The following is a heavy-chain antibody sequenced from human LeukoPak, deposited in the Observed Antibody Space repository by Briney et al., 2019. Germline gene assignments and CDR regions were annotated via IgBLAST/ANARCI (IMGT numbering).Heavy chain of an antibody. CDR3: ARGRRPGYSAYDDALNV. V-gene: IGHV4-59*01. CDR2: IYYSGST. D-gene: IGHD5-12*01. J-gene: IGHJ3*01. Sequence: SETLSLTCTVSGGSLTTYYWSWIRQPPGKGLEWIAYIYYSGSTNYNPSLKSRVTISVDTSKNHFSLRLSSVTAADTAVYYCARGRRPGYSAYDDALNVWGQGTMVTVSS. CDR1: GGSLTTYY.